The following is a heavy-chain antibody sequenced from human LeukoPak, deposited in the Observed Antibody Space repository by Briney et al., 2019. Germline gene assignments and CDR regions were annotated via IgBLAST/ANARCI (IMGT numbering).Heavy chain of an antibody. CDR3: ARDWTNTPGIAAAGPLRV. CDR1: GYTFTSYY. J-gene: IGHJ6*02. CDR2: INPSGGST. Sequence: ASVKVSCKASGYTFTSYYMHWVRQAPGQGLEWMGIINPSGGSTSYAQKFQGRVTMTRDTSTSTVYMELSSLRSEDTAVYYCARDWTNTPGIAAAGPLRVWGQGTTVTVSS. D-gene: IGHD6-13*01. V-gene: IGHV1-46*01.